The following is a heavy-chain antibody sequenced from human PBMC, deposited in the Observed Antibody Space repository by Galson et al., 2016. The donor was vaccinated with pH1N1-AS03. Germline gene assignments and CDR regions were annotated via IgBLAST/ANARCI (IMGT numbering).Heavy chain of an antibody. CDR2: VNAKTGVT. CDR3: ARVEGIASTTGD. D-gene: IGHD6-13*01. J-gene: IGHJ4*02. Sequence: SVKVSCKASGYDFTACYIHWVRQAPGQGLEWMGFVNAKTGVTIYAQKFKGRVTMTRDTSISTAYMELRGLGSDDSAFYYCARVEGIASTTGDWGQGSLITVSS. V-gene: IGHV1-2*02. CDR1: GYDFTACY.